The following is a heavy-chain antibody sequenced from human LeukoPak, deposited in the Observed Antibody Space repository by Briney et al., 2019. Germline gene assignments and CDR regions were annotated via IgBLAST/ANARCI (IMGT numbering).Heavy chain of an antibody. D-gene: IGHD1-26*01. CDR3: ARRAGSYYLIDY. CDR2: MNPNSGNA. V-gene: IGHV1-8*03. J-gene: IGHJ4*02. CDR1: GYTFTSYD. Sequence: GASVKVSFKASGYTFTSYDINWVRQATGQGLEWMGWMNPNSGNAGYAQKFQGRVTITRNTSISTAYMELSSLRSEDTAVYYCARRAGSYYLIDYWGQGTLVTVSS.